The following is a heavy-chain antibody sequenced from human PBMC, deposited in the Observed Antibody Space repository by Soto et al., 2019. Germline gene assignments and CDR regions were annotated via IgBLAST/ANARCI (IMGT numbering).Heavy chain of an antibody. J-gene: IGHJ4*02. V-gene: IGHV4-59*01. Sequence: SETLSLTCTVSGGSISSFYWSWIRQAPGKGLEWIGYIYYTGSTNYNPSLKSRVTISVDSSRNQFSLKLSSVTTADTAVYYCARMNSVTDYWGQGTLVTVSS. D-gene: IGHD4-17*01. CDR2: IYYTGST. CDR1: GGSISSFY. CDR3: ARMNSVTDY.